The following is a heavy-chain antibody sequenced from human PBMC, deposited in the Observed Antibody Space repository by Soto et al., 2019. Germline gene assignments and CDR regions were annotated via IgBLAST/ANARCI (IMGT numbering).Heavy chain of an antibody. J-gene: IGHJ5*02. D-gene: IGHD3-10*01. CDR3: ARGRGLDP. Sequence: QVQLQQWGAGLLKPSETLSLTCAVYGGSFSGYYWSWIRQPPGKGLEWIGEINHSGSTNYNPSLKSRVAISVDTPKNQLSLKLSSVTAADTAVYYCARGRGLDPWGQGTLVTVSS. V-gene: IGHV4-34*01. CDR1: GGSFSGYY. CDR2: INHSGST.